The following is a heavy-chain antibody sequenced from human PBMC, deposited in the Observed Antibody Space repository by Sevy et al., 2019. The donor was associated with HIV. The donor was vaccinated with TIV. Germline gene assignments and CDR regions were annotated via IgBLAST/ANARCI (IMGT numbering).Heavy chain of an antibody. V-gene: IGHV3-23*01. J-gene: IGHJ4*02. Sequence: GGSLRLSCAASGFTFNNYAMSWVRRAPGRGLEGVSTIRGSGATTHYADSVKGRFSISRDNSKNTVYLQMNSLRAEDTAVYYCAKGRIIIATGPDYWGQGTLVTVSS. CDR2: IRGSGATT. D-gene: IGHD3-10*01. CDR1: GFTFNNYA. CDR3: AKGRIIIATGPDY.